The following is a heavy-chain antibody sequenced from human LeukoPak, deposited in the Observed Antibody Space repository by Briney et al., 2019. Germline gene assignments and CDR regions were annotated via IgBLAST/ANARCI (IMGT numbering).Heavy chain of an antibody. CDR1: GFTFSDYY. V-gene: IGHV3-11*04. J-gene: IGHJ6*03. CDR3: ARGSGYYYYYYMDV. CDR2: ISSSGSTI. Sequence: GGSLRLSCAASGFTFSDYYMSWIRKAPGKGLEWVSYISSSGSTIYYADSVKGRFTISRDNAKNSLYLQMNSLRAEDTAVYYCARGSGYYYYYYMDVWGKGTTVTVSS.